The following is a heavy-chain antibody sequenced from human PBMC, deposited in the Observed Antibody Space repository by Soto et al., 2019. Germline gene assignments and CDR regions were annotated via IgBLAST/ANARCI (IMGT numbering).Heavy chain of an antibody. D-gene: IGHD3-22*01. J-gene: IGHJ4*02. CDR1: GYTFTSYD. CDR3: ARSGYYDSSGYYYAPHSFDY. CDR2: MNPNSGNT. V-gene: IGHV1-8*01. Sequence: GASVKVSCKASGYTFTSYDINWVRQATGQGLEWMGWMNPNSGNTGYAQKFQGRVTMARNTSISTAYMELSSLRSEDTAVYYCARSGYYDSSGYYYAPHSFDYWGQGTLVTVS.